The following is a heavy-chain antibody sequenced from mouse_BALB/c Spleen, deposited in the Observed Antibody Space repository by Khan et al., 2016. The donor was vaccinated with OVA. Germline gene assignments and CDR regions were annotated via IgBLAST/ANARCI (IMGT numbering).Heavy chain of an antibody. CDR3: ARGNYYGYYFDY. CDR2: ISYSGGT. J-gene: IGHJ2*01. Sequence: EVQLQESGPGLVKPSQSLSLTCTVTGYSITSGYAWNWIRQFPGNKLEWMGYISYSGGTSYNPSLKSRISITRDTSKNQFFLQLNSVTTEDTATYCCARGNYYGYYFDYWSQGTTLTVSS. CDR1: GYSITSGYA. V-gene: IGHV3-2*02. D-gene: IGHD1-1*01.